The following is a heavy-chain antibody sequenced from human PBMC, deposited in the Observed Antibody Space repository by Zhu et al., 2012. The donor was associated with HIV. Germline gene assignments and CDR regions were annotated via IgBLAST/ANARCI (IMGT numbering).Heavy chain of an antibody. Sequence: QVQLQASGPRLVKPSETLSLTCNVSGGSIYYNYWGWIRQPPREGTGMDRLYILQWGRQLLTPPSGVESPCQWTRQRTNFPXNLHSVTAADTAVYYCAKAPGEPVDRGPHNWFDPWGPGNPGHRLL. CDR2: ILQWGR. D-gene: IGHD3-10*01. CDR3: AKAPGEPVDRGPHNWFDP. J-gene: IGHJ5*02. V-gene: IGHV4-59*01. CDR1: GGSIYYNY.